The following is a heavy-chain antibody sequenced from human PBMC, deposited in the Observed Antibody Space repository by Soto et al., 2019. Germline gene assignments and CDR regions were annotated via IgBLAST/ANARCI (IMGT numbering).Heavy chain of an antibody. V-gene: IGHV3-30-3*01. CDR3: ARGLTLPWPFDY. CDR1: GFTFSSYA. J-gene: IGHJ4*02. CDR2: ISYDGSNK. D-gene: IGHD3-9*01. Sequence: QVQLVESGGGVLQPGRSLRLSCAASGFTFSSYAMHWVRQAPGKGLEWVAVISYDGSNKYYADSVKGRFTISIDNSKNTLYLKMNRQRAEDTAVYYCARGLTLPWPFDYWGQGTLVTVSS.